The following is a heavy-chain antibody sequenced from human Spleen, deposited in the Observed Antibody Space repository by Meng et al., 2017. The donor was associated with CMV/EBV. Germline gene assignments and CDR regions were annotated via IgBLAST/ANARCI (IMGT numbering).Heavy chain of an antibody. D-gene: IGHD1-14*01. CDR3: ARNKMTGLIDY. V-gene: IGHV5-51*01. CDR2: IFPAGSDT. J-gene: IGHJ4*02. Sequence: GESLKISCKASGYSFSSYWIAWVRQMPGKGLEWVGIIFPAGSDTRYSPSFHGQVTISADTSSSTAYLQWSSLKASDTAMYYCARNKMTGLIDYSGQGTLVTVSS. CDR1: GYSFSSYW.